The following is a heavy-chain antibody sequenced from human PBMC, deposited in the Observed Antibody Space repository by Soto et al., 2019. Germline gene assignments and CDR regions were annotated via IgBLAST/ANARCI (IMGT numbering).Heavy chain of an antibody. D-gene: IGHD3-22*01. CDR2: IWYDGSNK. Sequence: QVQLVESGGGVVQPGRSLRLSCAASGFTFSSYGMHWVRQAPGKGLEWVAVIWYDGSNKYYADSVKGRFTISRDNSKNTLYLQMNSLRAEDTAVYYCARDPDYYDSSGTLAYWGQGTLVTVSS. CDR3: ARDPDYYDSSGTLAY. J-gene: IGHJ4*02. CDR1: GFTFSSYG. V-gene: IGHV3-33*01.